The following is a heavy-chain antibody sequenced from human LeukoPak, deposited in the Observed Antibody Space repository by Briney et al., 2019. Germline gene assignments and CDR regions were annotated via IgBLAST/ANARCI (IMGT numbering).Heavy chain of an antibody. CDR2: ISSTGSYI. CDR1: GFTFSNAW. CDR3: TRVAQSGPTGWFDP. J-gene: IGHJ5*02. Sequence: GGSLRLSCAASGFTFSNAWMTWVRQVPGKGLEWVSSISSTGSYIYYADSVKGRFTISRDNPGNVFYLQMDSLRAEDTAVYYCTRVAQSGPTGWFDPWGQGTLVTVSS. D-gene: IGHD1-1*01. V-gene: IGHV3-21*01.